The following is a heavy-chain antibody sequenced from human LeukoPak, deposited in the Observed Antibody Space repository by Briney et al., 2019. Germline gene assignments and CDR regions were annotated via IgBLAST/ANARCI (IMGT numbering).Heavy chain of an antibody. D-gene: IGHD3-9*01. CDR3: VREWDFDILTGYYFSLSFYY. J-gene: IGHJ4*02. Sequence: ASVTVSFKASGDTFISYAISWVRHAPGQGLEWVGRIITILGIANYSQKFQGRVTTTADKSTSAAYMELSSLRSEDTAVYYCVREWDFDILTGYYFSLSFYYGGQGTLSPSPQ. V-gene: IGHV1-69*04. CDR1: GDTFISYA. CDR2: IITILGIA.